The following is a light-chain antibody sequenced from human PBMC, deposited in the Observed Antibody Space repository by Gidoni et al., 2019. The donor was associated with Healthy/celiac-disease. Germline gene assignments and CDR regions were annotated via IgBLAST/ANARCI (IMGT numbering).Light chain of an antibody. J-gene: IGKJ4*01. CDR3: QQSYSTLT. Sequence: DIQMTQSPSSLSASVGDRVTITCRASQSISSYLNLYQQKPGKAPKLLIYAASSLQSGVPSRFSGSGSGTDFTITISSLQPEDFATYYCQQSYSTLTFGGGTKVEIK. CDR2: AAS. CDR1: QSISSY. V-gene: IGKV1-39*01.